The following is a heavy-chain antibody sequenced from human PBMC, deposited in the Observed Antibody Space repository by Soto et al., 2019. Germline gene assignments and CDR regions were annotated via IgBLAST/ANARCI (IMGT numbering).Heavy chain of an antibody. CDR2: IWYDGNNK. D-gene: IGHD2-15*01. J-gene: IGHJ4*02. CDR3: ARDMAAATSYFDY. Sequence: GGSLRLSCAASGFRFSSHGMHWVRQAPGKGLEWVAIIWYDGNNKYYADSVKGRFTISRDNSKNTLYLQMNSLRAEDTAVYYCARDMAAATSYFDYWGQGLLVTVSS. V-gene: IGHV3-33*01. CDR1: GFRFSSHG.